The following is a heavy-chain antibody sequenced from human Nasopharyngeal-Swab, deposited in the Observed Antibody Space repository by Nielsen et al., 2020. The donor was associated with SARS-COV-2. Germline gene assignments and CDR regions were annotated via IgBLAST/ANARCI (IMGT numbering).Heavy chain of an antibody. Sequence: ASVKVSCKASGYTFTSYGISWVRQAPGQGLEWMGWISAYNGNTNYAQKLQGRVTMTTDTSTSTAYMELRSLRSDDTAVYYCARDSRVGATYYYGMDVWGQGTTVTVSS. CDR3: ARDSRVGATYYYGMDV. J-gene: IGHJ6*02. CDR2: ISAYNGNT. V-gene: IGHV1-18*04. D-gene: IGHD1-26*01. CDR1: GYTFTSYG.